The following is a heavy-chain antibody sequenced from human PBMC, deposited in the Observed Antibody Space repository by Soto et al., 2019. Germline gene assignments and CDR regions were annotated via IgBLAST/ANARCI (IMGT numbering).Heavy chain of an antibody. CDR3: ARNQMATDYAFDI. CDR2: IIPIFGTA. Sequence: QVQLVQSGAEVKKPGSSVKVSCKASGGTFSSYAISWVRQSPGQGLEWMGGIIPIFGTANYAQKFQGRVTITADKSTRTAYMELSSLRSEDTAVYYCARNQMATDYAFDIWGQVTMVTVSS. V-gene: IGHV1-69*06. CDR1: GGTFSSYA. J-gene: IGHJ3*02. D-gene: IGHD5-12*01.